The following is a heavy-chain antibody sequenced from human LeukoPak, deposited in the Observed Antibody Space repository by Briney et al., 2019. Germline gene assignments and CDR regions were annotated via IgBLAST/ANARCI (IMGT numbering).Heavy chain of an antibody. Sequence: PGGSLRLSCAASGFTFSSHAMSWVRQAPGKGLEWVSAISGSGGSTYYADSVKGRFTISRDNSKNTLYLQMNSLRAEDTAVYYCAKGDYDNVYEDDSSGYYSPYFDYWGQGTLVTVSS. CDR1: GFTFSSHA. CDR2: ISGSGGST. CDR3: AKGDYDNVYEDDSSGYYSPYFDY. V-gene: IGHV3-23*01. D-gene: IGHD3-22*01. J-gene: IGHJ4*02.